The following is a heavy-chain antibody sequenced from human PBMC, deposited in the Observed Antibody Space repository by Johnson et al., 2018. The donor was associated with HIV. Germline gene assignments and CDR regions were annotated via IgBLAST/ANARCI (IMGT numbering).Heavy chain of an antibody. V-gene: IGHV3-30-3*01. D-gene: IGHD6-13*01. CDR1: GFTFSSYA. J-gene: IGHJ3*02. Sequence: QVQLVESGGGVVQPGRSLRLSCAASGFTFSSYAMHWVRQAPGKGLEWVGVISYDGSNKYYADSVKGRFTISRDNSKNTLYLQMNSLRAEDTAVYYCARDSASGQQLVNSDAFDSWGQGTMVTVSS. CDR3: ARDSASGQQLVNSDAFDS. CDR2: ISYDGSNK.